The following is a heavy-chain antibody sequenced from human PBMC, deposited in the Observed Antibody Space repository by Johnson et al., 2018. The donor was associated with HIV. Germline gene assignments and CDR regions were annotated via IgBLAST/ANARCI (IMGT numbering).Heavy chain of an antibody. CDR2: IDWTGAST. CDR3: AREIIAAADDI. CDR1: GFIFDDYG. V-gene: IGHV3-20*04. D-gene: IGHD6-13*01. J-gene: IGHJ3*02. Sequence: EVHLVESGGGVERPGGSLRLSCVGSGFIFDDYGMSWVRQVPGKGLEWVSGIDWTGASTGYADSVKGRFTISRDNAKNSLYLQMNSLRAEDTAVYYCAREIIAAADDIWGQGTMVTVSS.